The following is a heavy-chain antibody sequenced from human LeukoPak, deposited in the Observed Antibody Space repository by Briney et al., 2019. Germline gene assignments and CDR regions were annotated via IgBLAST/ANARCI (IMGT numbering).Heavy chain of an antibody. J-gene: IGHJ4*02. V-gene: IGHV3-23*01. CDR3: AREIGWTGPSTYFDY. CDR1: AFTFSNYG. D-gene: IGHD3/OR15-3a*01. Sequence: PGGTLRLSCAASAFTFSNYGMSWVRQAPGKVLEWVSAISDSGGSTYYADSVKGRFTISRDNSKNTLYLQMNSLRAEDTAVYYCAREIGWTGPSTYFDYWGQGTLVTVSS. CDR2: ISDSGGST.